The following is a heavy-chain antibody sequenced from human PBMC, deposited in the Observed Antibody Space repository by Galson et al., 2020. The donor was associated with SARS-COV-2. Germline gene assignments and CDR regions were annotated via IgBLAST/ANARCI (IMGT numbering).Heavy chain of an antibody. V-gene: IGHV6-1*01. D-gene: IGHD1-26*01. CDR2: TYYRPKWSS. CDR1: GDSVPSNSAA. J-gene: IGHJ3*01. CDR3: AGRVAGANSLHS. Sequence: QTHALTCTITGDSVPSNSAAWHWIRQSTSRGNEWLGRTYYRPKWSSDYAVSVKSRITINPDTAKNQFSRQLNSVNPEETAMYYCAGRVAGANSLHSWGQGTMVVVSS.